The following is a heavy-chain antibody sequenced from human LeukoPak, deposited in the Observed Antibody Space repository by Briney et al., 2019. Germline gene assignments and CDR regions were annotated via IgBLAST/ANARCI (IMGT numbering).Heavy chain of an antibody. D-gene: IGHD5-24*01. Sequence: GGSLRLSCATSGFTFSTYAMNWVRQAPGKGLEWVSVISVSGGSTYYADSVKGRFTISRDNSKNTLYLQMNSLRAEDTAVYYCARTKEMASISYFDSWGQGTLVTVSS. CDR2: ISVSGGST. CDR3: ARTKEMASISYFDS. V-gene: IGHV3-23*01. CDR1: GFTFSTYA. J-gene: IGHJ4*02.